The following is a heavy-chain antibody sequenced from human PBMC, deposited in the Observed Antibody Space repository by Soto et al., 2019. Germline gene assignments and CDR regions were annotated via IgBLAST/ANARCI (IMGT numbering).Heavy chain of an antibody. V-gene: IGHV4-34*01. J-gene: IGHJ6*02. CDR2: INHSGST. CDR1: GGSFSGYY. CDR3: ARDLRESAAGIYYYYGMDV. Sequence: SETLSLTCAVYGGSFSGYYWSWIRQPPGKGLEWIGEINHSGSTNYNPSLKSRVTISVDTSKNQFSLKLSSVTAADTAVYYCARDLRESAAGIYYYYGMDVWGQGTTVTVS. D-gene: IGHD6-13*01.